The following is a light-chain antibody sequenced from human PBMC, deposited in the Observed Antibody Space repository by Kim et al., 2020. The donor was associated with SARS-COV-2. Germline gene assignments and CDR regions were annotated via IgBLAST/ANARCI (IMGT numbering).Light chain of an antibody. Sequence: PASVGDRVTLTCRAGQSVGTFLAWYQQKPGKAPKLLIYDASSLESGVPSRFRGSGYGTEFTLTISSLQPDVFATYYCQQYGSYRTFGQGTKVDIK. J-gene: IGKJ1*01. CDR3: QQYGSYRT. V-gene: IGKV1-5*01. CDR2: DAS. CDR1: QSVGTF.